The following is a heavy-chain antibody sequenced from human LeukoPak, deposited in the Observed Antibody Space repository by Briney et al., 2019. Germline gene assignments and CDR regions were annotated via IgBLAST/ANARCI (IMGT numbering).Heavy chain of an antibody. CDR2: IYYSGST. CDR1: GGSISSGEYY. J-gene: IGHJ5*02. CDR3: AREDYYGSGSVNWFDP. D-gene: IGHD3-10*01. V-gene: IGHV4-30-4*01. Sequence: PSETLSLTCTVSGGSISSGEYYWSWIRQPPGKGLEWIGYIYYSGSTYYNPSLKSRVTISVDTSKNQFSLKLSSVTAADTAVYYCAREDYYGSGSVNWFDPWGQGTLVTVSS.